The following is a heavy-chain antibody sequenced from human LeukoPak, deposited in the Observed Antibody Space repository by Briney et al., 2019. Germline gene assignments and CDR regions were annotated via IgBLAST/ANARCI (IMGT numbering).Heavy chain of an antibody. Sequence: SQTLSLTCALSGDSLSRNSAAWHWLRQSPSRGLEWLGSTYYRSKLYNDYAVSVKSRITINPDTSKNQFSLKLSSVTAADTAVYYCARDGVLCGGDCYSQELNGFDSWGQGTLVTVSS. D-gene: IGHD2-21*02. J-gene: IGHJ5*01. CDR1: GDSLSRNSAA. V-gene: IGHV6-1*01. CDR3: ARDGVLCGGDCYSQELNGFDS. CDR2: TYYRSKLYN.